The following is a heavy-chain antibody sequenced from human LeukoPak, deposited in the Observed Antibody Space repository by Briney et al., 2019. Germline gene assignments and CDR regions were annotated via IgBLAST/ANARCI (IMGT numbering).Heavy chain of an antibody. D-gene: IGHD1-26*01. V-gene: IGHV3-23*01. CDR3: AKDRSIGTYYTFDH. CDR1: GFTFSSYA. J-gene: IGHJ4*02. CDR2: ISASGVMT. Sequence: GGSLRLSCAASGFTFSSYAMTWVRQAPGKGLEWVSSISASGVMTYYADSVKGRFTVSRDNSKNSLYLQMSSLTAADTAVYYCAKDRSIGTYYTFDHWGQGTLVTVSS.